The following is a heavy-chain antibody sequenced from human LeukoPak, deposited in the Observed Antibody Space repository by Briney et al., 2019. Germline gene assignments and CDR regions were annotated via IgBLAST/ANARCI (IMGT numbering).Heavy chain of an antibody. V-gene: IGHV3-20*04. CDR1: GFTFDDYG. Sequence: PGGSLRLSCAASGFTFDDYGMSWVRQAPGKGLEWVSGINWNGGSTGYADSVKGRFTISRDNAKNSLYLQMNSLRAEDTALYYCARPYYDFWSGYSLSDYYYMDVWGKGTTVTVSS. CDR3: ARPYYDFWSGYSLSDYYYMDV. D-gene: IGHD3-3*01. CDR2: INWNGGST. J-gene: IGHJ6*03.